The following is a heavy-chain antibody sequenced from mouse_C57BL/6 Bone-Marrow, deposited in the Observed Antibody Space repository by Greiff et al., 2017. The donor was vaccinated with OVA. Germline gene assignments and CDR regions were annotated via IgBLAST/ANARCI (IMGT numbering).Heavy chain of an antibody. D-gene: IGHD1-1*01. J-gene: IGHJ2*01. V-gene: IGHV1-7*01. Sequence: QVQLLQSGAELAKPGASVKLSCKASGYTFTSYWMHWVKQRPGQGLEWIGYINPSSGYTKYNQKFKDKATLTADKSSSTAYMQLSSLTYEDSAVYYCASPYYGYYFDYWGQGTTLTVSS. CDR3: ASPYYGYYFDY. CDR2: INPSSGYT. CDR1: GYTFTSYW.